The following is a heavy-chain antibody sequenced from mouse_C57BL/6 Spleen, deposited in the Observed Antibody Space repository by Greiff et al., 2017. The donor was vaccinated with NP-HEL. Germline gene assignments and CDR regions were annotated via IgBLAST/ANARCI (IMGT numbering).Heavy chain of an antibody. Sequence: QVQLKQSGPGLVQPSQSLSITCTVSGFSLTSYGVHWVRQSPGKGLEWLGVIWSGGSTDYNAAFISRLSISKDNSKSQVFFKMYSLQADDTAIYYCARRGPIYYGNYDWYFDVWGTGTTVTVSS. J-gene: IGHJ1*03. CDR1: GFSLTSYG. V-gene: IGHV2-2*01. CDR2: IWSGGST. CDR3: ARRGPIYYGNYDWYFDV. D-gene: IGHD2-1*01.